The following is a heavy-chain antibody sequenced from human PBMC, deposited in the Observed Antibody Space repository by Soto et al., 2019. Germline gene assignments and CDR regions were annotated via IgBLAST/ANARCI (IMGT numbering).Heavy chain of an antibody. CDR1: GFTFSSYA. Sequence: GGSLRLSCAASGFTFSSYAMSWVRQAPGKGLEWVSAISGSGGSTYYADSVKGRFTISRDNSKNTLYLQMNSLRAEDTAVYYCAKAIQPRSAYCGGDCLNWFDPWGQGTLVTVSS. D-gene: IGHD2-21*02. V-gene: IGHV3-23*01. CDR3: AKAIQPRSAYCGGDCLNWFDP. J-gene: IGHJ5*02. CDR2: ISGSGGST.